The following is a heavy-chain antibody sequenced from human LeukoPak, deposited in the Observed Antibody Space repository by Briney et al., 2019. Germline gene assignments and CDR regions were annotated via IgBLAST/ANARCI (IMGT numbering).Heavy chain of an antibody. J-gene: IGHJ4*02. CDR2: IWYDGSNK. CDR3: ARGDPTVTTKQNFDY. D-gene: IGHD4-17*01. V-gene: IGHV3-33*01. Sequence: GGSLRLSWAAAGFSFSNYDMHWVRHAPGKGLEWVAVIWYDGSNKYYAESVKGRFTISRDNSKNTLYLQMNSLRVEDTAVYYCARGDPTVTTKQNFDYWGQGTLVTVSS. CDR1: GFSFSNYD.